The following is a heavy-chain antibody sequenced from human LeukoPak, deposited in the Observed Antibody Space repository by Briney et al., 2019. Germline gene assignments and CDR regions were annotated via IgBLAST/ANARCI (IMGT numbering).Heavy chain of an antibody. Sequence: GGSLRLSCEASGFTFSRYAMNWVRQAPGKGLECVSAINSNGRTIHYADSVKGRFTISRDDAKNSLYLQMNSLRVEDTAVYYCGREWAVDFWGQGTLVTVSS. J-gene: IGHJ4*02. CDR2: INSNGRTI. CDR1: GFTFSRYA. V-gene: IGHV3-48*04. CDR3: GREWAVDF.